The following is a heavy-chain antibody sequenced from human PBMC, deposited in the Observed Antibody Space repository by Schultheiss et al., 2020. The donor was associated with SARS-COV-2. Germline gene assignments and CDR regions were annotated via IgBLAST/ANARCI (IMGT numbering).Heavy chain of an antibody. CDR2: IWYDGSNK. D-gene: IGHD6-19*01. Sequence: GGSLRLSCAASGFTFSSYGMHWVRQAPGKGLEWVAVIWYDGSNKYYADSVKGRFTISRDNSKNTLYLQMNSLRAEDTAVYYCAKAVAGKGHYLDYWGQGTLVTVSS. CDR3: AKAVAGKGHYLDY. CDR1: GFTFSSYG. J-gene: IGHJ4*02. V-gene: IGHV3-33*06.